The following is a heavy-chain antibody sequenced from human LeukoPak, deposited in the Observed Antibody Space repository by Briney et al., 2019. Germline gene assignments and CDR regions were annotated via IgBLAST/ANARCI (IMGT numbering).Heavy chain of an antibody. J-gene: IGHJ4*02. Sequence: ASVKVSCKASEGTFSSYAISWVRQAPGQGLEWMGRIIPILGIANYAQKFQGRVTITADKSTSTAYMELSSLRSEDTAVYYCARVGTLRPSRAYYGSGSYQDLDYWGQGTLVTVSS. CDR2: IIPILGIA. CDR3: ARVGTLRPSRAYYGSGSYQDLDY. D-gene: IGHD3-10*01. CDR1: EGTFSSYA. V-gene: IGHV1-69*04.